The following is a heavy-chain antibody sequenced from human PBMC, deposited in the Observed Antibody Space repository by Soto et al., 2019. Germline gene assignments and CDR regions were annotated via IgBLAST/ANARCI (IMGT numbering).Heavy chain of an antibody. Sequence: SETLPLTCAVSSGSISSSNWWSWVRQPPGKGLEWIGEIYHSGSTNYNPSLKSRVTISVDKSKNQFSLKLSSVTAADTAVYYCANILYDFWSGYYNWGQGTLVTVSS. V-gene: IGHV4-4*02. CDR3: ANILYDFWSGYYN. CDR1: SGSISSSNW. J-gene: IGHJ4*02. D-gene: IGHD3-3*01. CDR2: IYHSGST.